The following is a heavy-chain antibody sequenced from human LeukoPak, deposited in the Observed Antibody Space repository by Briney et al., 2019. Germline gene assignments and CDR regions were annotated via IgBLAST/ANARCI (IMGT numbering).Heavy chain of an antibody. CDR1: GYSFTSYW. V-gene: IGHV5-51*01. D-gene: IGHD3-9*01. CDR2: IYPGDSDT. J-gene: IGHJ4*02. Sequence: GESLKISCKGSGYSFTSYWIGWVRQMPGKGLEWMGIIYPGDSDTRYSPSFQGQVTISADKSISTAYLQWSSLKASDTAMYYCARHVIEGTYYDILTGNSMDYWGQGTLVTVSS. CDR3: ARHVIEGTYYDILTGNSMDY.